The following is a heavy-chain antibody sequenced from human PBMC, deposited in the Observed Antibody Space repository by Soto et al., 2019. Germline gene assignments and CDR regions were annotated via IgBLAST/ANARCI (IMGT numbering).Heavy chain of an antibody. CDR1: GGSISSYY. V-gene: IGHV4-59*01. CDR2: IYYSGST. D-gene: IGHD6-19*01. Sequence: QVQLQESGPGLVKPSETLSLTCTVSGGSISSYYWSWIRQPPGKGLEWIGYIYYSGSTNYNPSLKSLVTIAVDTSKNQFSLKLSSVTAADTAVYYCARGGWQLFDYWGRGTLVTVSS. J-gene: IGHJ4*02. CDR3: ARGGWQLFDY.